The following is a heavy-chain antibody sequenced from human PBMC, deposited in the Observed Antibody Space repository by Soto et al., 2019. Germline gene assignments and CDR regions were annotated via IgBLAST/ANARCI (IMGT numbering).Heavy chain of an antibody. D-gene: IGHD2-2*01. Sequence: PSETLSLTFTVSGSPINSSGYYWGWIRQPPGRGLEWIGYIYNSGSTDYNPSLKSRVTISIDTSKNQFSLKVSSVTAADTAVYYCATSTRTLGRLFDPWGQGALVTVSS. CDR3: ATSTRTLGRLFDP. CDR2: IYNSGST. CDR1: GSPINSSGYY. V-gene: IGHV4-30-4*08. J-gene: IGHJ5*02.